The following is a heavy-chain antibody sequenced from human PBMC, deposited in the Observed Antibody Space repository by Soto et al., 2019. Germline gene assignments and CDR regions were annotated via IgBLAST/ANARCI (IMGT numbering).Heavy chain of an antibody. CDR2: IKSKTDGGTT. J-gene: IGHJ5*02. Sequence: EVQLVESGGGLVKPGGSLRLSCAASGFTFSNAWMSWVRQAPGKGLEWVGRIKSKTDGGTTDYAAPVKGRFTISRDDSKNTLYLQMNRLKTEDTAVYYCTTDRACVEEGFDPWGQGTLVTVSS. CDR3: TTDRACVEEGFDP. CDR1: GFTFSNAW. V-gene: IGHV3-15*01. D-gene: IGHD2-15*01.